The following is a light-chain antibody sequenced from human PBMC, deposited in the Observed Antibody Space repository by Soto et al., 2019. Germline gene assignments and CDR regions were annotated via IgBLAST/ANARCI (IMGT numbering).Light chain of an antibody. CDR1: QNILYPSNNKSY. J-gene: IGKJ2*01. Sequence: DIVMTQSPDSLAVSLGARATISRKSSQNILYPSNNKSYLAWYQQKPGQPPKLLIYWASTRESGVPDRFSGSGSGTDFTLTISGLQAEDVAVYYCHQYYITPYTFGQGTKLEIK. CDR2: WAS. CDR3: HQYYITPYT. V-gene: IGKV4-1*01.